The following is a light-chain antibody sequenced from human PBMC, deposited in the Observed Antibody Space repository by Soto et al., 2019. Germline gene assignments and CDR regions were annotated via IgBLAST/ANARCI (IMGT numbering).Light chain of an antibody. Sequence: EIVMTQSPGTLSVSPGERATLSCSASQSVSSNLAWYQQKPGQAPRLLIYGASTRATGIPARFSGSGSGTEFTLTISSLQSEDFAVYYCQQYNNWPPWKFGQGTKVDIK. CDR3: QQYNNWPPWK. CDR2: GAS. CDR1: QSVSSN. J-gene: IGKJ1*01. V-gene: IGKV3-15*01.